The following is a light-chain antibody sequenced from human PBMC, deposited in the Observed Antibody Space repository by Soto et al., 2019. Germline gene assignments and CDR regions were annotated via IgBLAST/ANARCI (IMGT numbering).Light chain of an antibody. CDR1: QSISRW. V-gene: IGKV1-5*03. Sequence: DIQMTQSPSTLSASVGDRVTITCRASQSISRWLAWYQQKTGKDPKLLIYKASSLESGVPARFSGSGSGTEFTLNISSLQHDDFATYYCQQYNRYSPLTFGEGTKVEIK. J-gene: IGKJ4*01. CDR3: QQYNRYSPLT. CDR2: KAS.